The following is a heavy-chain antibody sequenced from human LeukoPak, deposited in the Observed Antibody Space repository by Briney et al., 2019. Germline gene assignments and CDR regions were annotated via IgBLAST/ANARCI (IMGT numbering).Heavy chain of an antibody. CDR2: INPNNGDS. J-gene: IGHJ4*02. CDR3: ARDGIYCSSFACYLDH. CDR1: GYTLTSYQ. D-gene: IGHD2-2*01. V-gene: IGHV1-2*02. Sequence: ASAKVSCKASGYTLTSYQMHWVRQAPGQGLEWMGWINPNNGDSHYAQKFQGRVTMTRDTSISTAYLDLTRLTTDDTAVYFCARDGIYCSSFACYLDHWGQGTLVTVSS.